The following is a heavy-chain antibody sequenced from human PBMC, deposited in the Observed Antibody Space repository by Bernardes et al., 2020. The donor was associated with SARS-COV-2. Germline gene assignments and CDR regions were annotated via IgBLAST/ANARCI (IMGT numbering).Heavy chain of an antibody. CDR1: GFTFSSYA. V-gene: IGHV3-23*01. J-gene: IGHJ6*02. D-gene: IGHD3-22*01. Sequence: GGSLRLSCASSGFTFSSYAMSWVRQAPGKGLEWVSAISGSGGSTYYADSVKGRFTISRDNSKNTLYLQMNSLRAEDTAVYYCAKDDAGAGGYYDSSGYYRMDVWGQGTTVTVSS. CDR2: ISGSGGST. CDR3: AKDDAGAGGYYDSSGYYRMDV.